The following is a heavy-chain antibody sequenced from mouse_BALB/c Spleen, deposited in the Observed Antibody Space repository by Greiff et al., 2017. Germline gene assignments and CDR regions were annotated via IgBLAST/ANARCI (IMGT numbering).Heavy chain of an antibody. Sequence: EVHLVESGGGLVKPGGSLKLSCAASGFTFSDYYMYWVRQTPEKRLEWVATISDGGSYTYYPDSVKGRFTISRDNAKNNLYLQMSSLKSEDTAMYYCARDRDYDYDHYFDYWGQGTTLTVSS. CDR2: ISDGGSYT. J-gene: IGHJ2*01. V-gene: IGHV5-4*02. CDR1: GFTFSDYY. D-gene: IGHD2-4*01. CDR3: ARDRDYDYDHYFDY.